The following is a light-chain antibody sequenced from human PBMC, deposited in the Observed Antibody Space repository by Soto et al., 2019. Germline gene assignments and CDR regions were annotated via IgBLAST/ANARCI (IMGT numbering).Light chain of an antibody. CDR1: QSVRSSY. J-gene: IGKJ1*01. CDR3: QQYDSSPRT. CDR2: GAS. Sequence: EIVLTQSPGTLSLSPGERATLSCRASQSVRSSYLAWYQQKPGQAPRLLIYGASNRATGIPDWFSGSGSGKDFTLTISRLEPEDFAVYYCQQYDSSPRTFGQGTKVEIK. V-gene: IGKV3-20*01.